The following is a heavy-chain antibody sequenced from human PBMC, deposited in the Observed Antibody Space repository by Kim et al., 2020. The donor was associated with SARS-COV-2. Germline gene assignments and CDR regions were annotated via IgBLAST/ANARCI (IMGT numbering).Heavy chain of an antibody. CDR3: ARDSYYDIFRYYYYFMDV. Sequence: ASVKVSCKASGYTFTSYAMHWVRQAPGQRLEWMGWINAGNGNTKYSQKFQGRVTITRETSASTAYMEMSSLRSEDTAVYYCARDSYYDIFRYYYYFMDVWGKGTTVTVSS. V-gene: IGHV1-3*01. CDR2: INAGNGNT. J-gene: IGHJ6*03. CDR1: GYTFTSYA. D-gene: IGHD3-9*01.